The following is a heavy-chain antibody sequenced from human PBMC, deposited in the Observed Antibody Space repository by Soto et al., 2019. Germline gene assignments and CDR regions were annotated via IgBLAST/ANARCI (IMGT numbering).Heavy chain of an antibody. Sequence: GASVKVSCKASGYTFTRYDINWVRQATGQGLEWMGWMNPNSGNTGYAQKFQGRVTMTRNTSISTAYMELSSLRSEDTAVYYCARGQMTDFWSGYYRMRGGDHGMDVWGQGTTVTVSS. CDR3: ARGQMTDFWSGYYRMRGGDHGMDV. CDR1: GYTFTRYD. D-gene: IGHD3-3*01. J-gene: IGHJ6*02. V-gene: IGHV1-8*01. CDR2: MNPNSGNT.